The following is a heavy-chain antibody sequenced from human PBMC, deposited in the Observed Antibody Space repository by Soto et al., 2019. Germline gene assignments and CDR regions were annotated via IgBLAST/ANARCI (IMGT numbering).Heavy chain of an antibody. CDR1: VFSLSTNGVG. V-gene: IGHV2-5*01. CDR2: IYWNEDK. D-gene: IGHD3-3*01. J-gene: IGHJ6*02. CDR3: VHTYDFWSGYSGLTYAMDV. Sequence: XGPTLMTPTQTLPLTCTFSVFSLSTNGVGVGWIRQPPGKALDWLALIYWNEDKRYSPSLKSRLTITKDTSKKQVVLTMTNMDPVDTATYYCVHTYDFWSGYSGLTYAMDVWGQGTTVTVSS.